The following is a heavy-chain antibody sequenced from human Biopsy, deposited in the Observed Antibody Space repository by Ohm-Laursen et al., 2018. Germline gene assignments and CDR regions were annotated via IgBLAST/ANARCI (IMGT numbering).Heavy chain of an antibody. J-gene: IGHJ4*02. Sequence: ETLSLTCAASGFTFSSYAMTWFRQAPGKGLEWVSTISGNSDIIYDTDSVKGRFTISRDNSKNTLYLQTNSLRADDTAVYYCALAAAQTVTHFDYWGQGTLVTVSS. CDR2: ISGNSDII. V-gene: IGHV3-23*01. D-gene: IGHD4-17*01. CDR1: GFTFSSYA. CDR3: ALAAAQTVTHFDY.